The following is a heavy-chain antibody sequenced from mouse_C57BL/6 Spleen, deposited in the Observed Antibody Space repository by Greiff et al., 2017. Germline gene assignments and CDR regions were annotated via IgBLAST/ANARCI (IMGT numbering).Heavy chain of an antibody. J-gene: IGHJ2*01. D-gene: IGHD1-1*01. CDR2: IDPSDSYT. CDR1: GYTFTSYW. CDR3: AITTVVAYDLDY. V-gene: IGHV1-69*01. Sequence: QVQLQQPGAELVMPGASVKLSCKASGYTFTSYWMHWVKQRPGQGLEWIGEIDPSDSYTNYNQKFKGKSTLTVDKSSSTAYMQLSSLTSEDSAVYYCAITTVVAYDLDYWGQGTTLTVSS.